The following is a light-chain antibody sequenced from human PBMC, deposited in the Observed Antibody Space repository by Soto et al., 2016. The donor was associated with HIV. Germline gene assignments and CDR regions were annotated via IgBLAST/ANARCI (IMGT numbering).Light chain of an antibody. CDR2: KAS. CDR3: QQYNSYLT. V-gene: IGKV1-5*03. CDR1: QDNSNY. J-gene: IGKJ1*01. Sequence: DIQMTQSPSSLSASVGDRVTITCQASQDNSNYLNWYQQKPGKAPKLLIYKASSLESGVPSRFSGSGSGTEFTLTISSLQPDDFATYYCQQYNSYLTFGQGTKVEIK.